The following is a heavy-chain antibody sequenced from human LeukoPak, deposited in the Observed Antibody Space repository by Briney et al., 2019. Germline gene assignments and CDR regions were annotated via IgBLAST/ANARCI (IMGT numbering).Heavy chain of an antibody. D-gene: IGHD1-26*01. CDR3: AKDLGPYSGSYYGGHGWFDP. J-gene: IGHJ5*02. Sequence: PGGSLRLSCVTSGFTFSNFAMNWVRQAPGKGLEWVSVISSNGGRTYYANSVKGRFTVSRDNSKNTLYLQMNSLRAEDTAVYYCAKDLGPYSGSYYGGHGWFDPWGRGTLVTVSS. CDR1: GFTFSNFA. V-gene: IGHV3-23*01. CDR2: ISSNGGRT.